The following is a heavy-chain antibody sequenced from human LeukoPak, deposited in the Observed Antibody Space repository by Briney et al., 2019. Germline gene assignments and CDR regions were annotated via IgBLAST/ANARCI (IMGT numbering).Heavy chain of an antibody. CDR1: GFTFSSYA. CDR2: ISGSGGST. J-gene: IGHJ4*02. D-gene: IGHD6-13*01. V-gene: IGHV3-23*01. CDR3: ARVYGSNWYHHYSDY. Sequence: GGSLRLSCAASGFTFSSYAMSWVRQAPGKGLEWVSAISGSGGSTYYADSVKGRFTISRDNSKNTLYLQMNSLRAEDTAVYFCARVYGSNWYHHYSDYWGQGTLVTVSS.